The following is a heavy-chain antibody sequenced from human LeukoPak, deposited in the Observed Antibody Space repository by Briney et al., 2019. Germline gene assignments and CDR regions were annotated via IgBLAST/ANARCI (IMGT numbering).Heavy chain of an antibody. D-gene: IGHD6-19*01. CDR3: AKSLYRGGWAFDS. CDR1: GYTFSSYS. J-gene: IGHJ4*02. V-gene: IGHV1-18*01. CDR2: VSGYEGHT. Sequence: ASVKVSCKASGYTFSSYSIAWVRQAPGQGLEWMGWVSGYEGHTSYAQNIQDRITMTTDTPTSTAYMDVRSLRSDDTAINYCAKSLYRGGWAFDSWGQGTLVTVSS.